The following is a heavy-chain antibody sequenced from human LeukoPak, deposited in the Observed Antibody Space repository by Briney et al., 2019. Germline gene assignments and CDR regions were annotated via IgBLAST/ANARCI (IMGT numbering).Heavy chain of an antibody. CDR3: ATGTYGPVDY. Sequence: GGSLRLSCAASGFTFRNYAMNWVRQAPGKGLEWVVGIGGGDDIHYADSVKGRFTGSRDNSKNTLYLQMNSLRAEDTAVYYCATGTYGPVDYWGQGTLVTVSS. D-gene: IGHD1-14*01. CDR2: IGGGDDI. J-gene: IGHJ4*02. V-gene: IGHV3-23*01. CDR1: GFTFRNYA.